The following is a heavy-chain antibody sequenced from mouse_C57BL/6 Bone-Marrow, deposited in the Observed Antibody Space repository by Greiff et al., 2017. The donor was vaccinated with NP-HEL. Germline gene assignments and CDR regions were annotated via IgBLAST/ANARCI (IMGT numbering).Heavy chain of an antibody. J-gene: IGHJ1*03. CDR2: IHPNSGST. CDR1: GYTFTSYW. Sequence: QVQLQQSGAELVKPGASVKLSCKASGYTFTSYWMHWVKQRPGQGLEWIGMIHPNSGSTNYNEKFKSKATLTVDKSSSTAYMQLSSLTSEDSAVYYCARSGLWGTTVVEPYWYFDVWGTGTTVTVSS. D-gene: IGHD1-1*01. V-gene: IGHV1-64*01. CDR3: ARSGLWGTTVVEPYWYFDV.